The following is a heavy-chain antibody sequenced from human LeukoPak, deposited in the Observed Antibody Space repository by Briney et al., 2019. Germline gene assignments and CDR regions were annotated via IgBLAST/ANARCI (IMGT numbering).Heavy chain of an antibody. CDR2: IKSKTDGGTT. CDR3: TTDRILDILTGYPEYFQH. J-gene: IGHJ1*01. D-gene: IGHD3-9*01. V-gene: IGHV3-15*01. Sequence: PGGSLRLSCAASGFTFSNAWMSWVRQAPGKGLEWVGRIKSKTDGGTTDYAAPVKGRFTISRDDSKNTLYLQMNSLKTEDTAVYYCTTDRILDILTGYPEYFQHWGQGTLVTVSS. CDR1: GFTFSNAW.